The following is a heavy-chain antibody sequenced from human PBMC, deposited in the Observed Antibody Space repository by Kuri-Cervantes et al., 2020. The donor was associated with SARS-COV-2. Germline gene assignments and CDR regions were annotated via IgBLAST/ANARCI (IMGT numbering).Heavy chain of an antibody. CDR3: ARGRRGITMVRGVTAHFDY. CDR1: GGSFSAYY. D-gene: IGHD3-10*01. J-gene: IGHJ4*02. CDR2: INHSGST. V-gene: IGHV4-34*01. Sequence: SETLSLTCAVFGGSFSAYYWNWIRQLPGKGLECIGEINHSGSTNYNPSLNSRVTISIDTSNNHFSLRPSSVTAADTAVYYCARGRRGITMVRGVTAHFDYWGQGTLVTVSS.